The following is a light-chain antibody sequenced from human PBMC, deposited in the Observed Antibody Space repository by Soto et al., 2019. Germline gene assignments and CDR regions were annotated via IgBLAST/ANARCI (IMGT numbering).Light chain of an antibody. CDR1: QGISTY. V-gene: IGKV1-9*01. CDR3: QQLKTYPPA. J-gene: IGKJ4*01. Sequence: IQLTQSPSSLSASVGDRVTITCRASQGISTYLAWYQQKPGTAPKLLIYAAASMHTGGPSRFSSSGSGTDFPLAISSLQPEDFASYYCQQLKTYPPAFGGGTKVEIK. CDR2: AAA.